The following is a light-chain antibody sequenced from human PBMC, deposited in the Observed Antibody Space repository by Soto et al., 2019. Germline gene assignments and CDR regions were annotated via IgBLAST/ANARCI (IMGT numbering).Light chain of an antibody. CDR2: GAS. J-gene: IGKJ4*01. CDR1: QSVSSN. V-gene: IGKV3-15*01. Sequence: EIVMTQSPATLSVSPGERATLSCRASQSVSSNLAWYQQKPGQAPRLLIYGASTRATGIPARFSGSGSGTESTLTISRLPAEYVAVYYCQQYNSRPLTFGGGTKVEIK. CDR3: QQYNSRPLT.